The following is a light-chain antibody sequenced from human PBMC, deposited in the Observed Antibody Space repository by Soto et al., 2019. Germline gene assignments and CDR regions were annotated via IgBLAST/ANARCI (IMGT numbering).Light chain of an antibody. CDR3: QQYNNWHPWT. CDR2: GAS. CDR1: QSVSSN. V-gene: IGKV3-15*01. J-gene: IGKJ1*01. Sequence: EMVITQSPATLSVSPGKRATLSCRGSQSVSSNLAWYQQKPGQAPRLLIYGASTRATGIPARFSGSGSATEFTLTISSLQSEDYAAYYCQQYNNWHPWTFGQGTQVDIK.